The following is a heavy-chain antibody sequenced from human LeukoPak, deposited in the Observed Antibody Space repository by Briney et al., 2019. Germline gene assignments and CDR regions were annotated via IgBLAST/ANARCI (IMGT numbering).Heavy chain of an antibody. CDR1: GYTFTSYY. Sequence: ASVRVSCKASGYTFTSYYINWVQQATGQGLEWMGWISAYSGNTNYAQKLQGRVTMTTDTSTSTAYMELRSLRSDDTAVYYCARVRFAYYDFWSGPDAFDIWGQGTMVTVSS. J-gene: IGHJ3*02. CDR3: ARVRFAYYDFWSGPDAFDI. D-gene: IGHD3-3*01. V-gene: IGHV1-18*01. CDR2: ISAYSGNT.